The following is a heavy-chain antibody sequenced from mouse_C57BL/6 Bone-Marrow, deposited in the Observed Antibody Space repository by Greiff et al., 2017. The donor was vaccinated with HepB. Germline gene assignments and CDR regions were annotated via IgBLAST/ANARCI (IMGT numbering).Heavy chain of an antibody. D-gene: IGHD3-2*02. CDR3: AKNRRQLRLGYFDY. CDR1: GFSLTSYG. V-gene: IGHV2-5*01. J-gene: IGHJ2*01. CDR2: IWRGGST. Sequence: QVQLKESGPGLVQPSQSLSITCTVSGFSLTSYGVHWVRQSPGKGLEWLGVIWRGGSTDYNAAFMSRLSITKDNSKTQVFFKMNSLQADDTGIYYCAKNRRQLRLGYFDYWGQGTTLTVSS.